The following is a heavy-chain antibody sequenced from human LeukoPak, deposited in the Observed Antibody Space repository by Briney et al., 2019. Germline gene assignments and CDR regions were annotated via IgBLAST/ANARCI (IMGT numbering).Heavy chain of an antibody. CDR3: AKSGLNRFDY. V-gene: IGHV3-23*01. CDR1: GFTFDDYA. D-gene: IGHD1-14*01. CDR2: ISGRGGST. J-gene: IGHJ4*02. Sequence: GGSLRLSCAASGFTFDDYAMHWVRQAPGKGLEWVSNISGRGGSTYYADSVKGRFTISRDDSKKTLYLQMNSLRAEDTAVYYCAKSGLNRFDYWGQGILVTVSS.